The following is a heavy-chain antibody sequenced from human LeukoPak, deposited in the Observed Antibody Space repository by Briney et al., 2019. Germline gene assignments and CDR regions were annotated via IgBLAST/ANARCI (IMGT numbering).Heavy chain of an antibody. CDR2: IKQDGSEK. J-gene: IGHJ4*02. V-gene: IGHV3-7*03. Sequence: GGSLRLSCAASGFTFGDTWMSWVRQVPGQGLEWVANIKQDGSEKFYVASVKGRFTISRDNGKNSLYLQMNSLRAEDTALYYCAKDRMRPTYSSGSAFDYWGQGTLVTVSS. CDR1: GFTFGDTW. CDR3: AKDRMRPTYSSGSAFDY. D-gene: IGHD6-19*01.